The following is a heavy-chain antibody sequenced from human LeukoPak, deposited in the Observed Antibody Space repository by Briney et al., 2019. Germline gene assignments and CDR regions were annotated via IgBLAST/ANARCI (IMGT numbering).Heavy chain of an antibody. CDR3: ARDSKSVVAADY. Sequence: SETLSLTCAVSGYSISSGYYWGWIRQPPGKGLEWIGSIYHSGSTYYNPSLKSRVTISVDTSKNQFSLKVSSVTAADTAVYYCARDSKSVVAADYWGQGTLVTVSS. CDR1: GYSISSGYY. D-gene: IGHD2-15*01. V-gene: IGHV4-38-2*02. J-gene: IGHJ4*02. CDR2: IYHSGST.